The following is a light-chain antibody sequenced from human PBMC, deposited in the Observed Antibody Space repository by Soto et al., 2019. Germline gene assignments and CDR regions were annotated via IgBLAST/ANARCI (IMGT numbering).Light chain of an antibody. CDR3: CSFTTSSTYV. CDR2: DVT. V-gene: IGLV2-14*01. CDR1: SSDVGGYNY. J-gene: IGLJ1*01. Sequence: QSALTQPASVSGSPGQSITISCTGTSSDVGGYNYVSWYQQYPGKAPKVMIYDVTNRPSGVSNRFSGSRSGNTASLTISGLQAEDEADYYCCSFTTSSTYVVGTGTKLTVL.